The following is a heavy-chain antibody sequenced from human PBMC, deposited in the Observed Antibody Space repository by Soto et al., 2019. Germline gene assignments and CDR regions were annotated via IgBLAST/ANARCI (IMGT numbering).Heavy chain of an antibody. CDR3: ARDLYYYDSSGYSY. CDR2: INAGNGNT. J-gene: IGHJ4*02. V-gene: IGHV1-3*01. Sequence: ASVKVSCKASGYTFTSYAMHWVRQAPGQRLEWMGWINAGNGNTKYSQKFQGRVTITRGTSASTAYMELSSLRSEDTAVYYCARDLYYYDSSGYSYWGQGTRVTVSS. D-gene: IGHD3-22*01. CDR1: GYTFTSYA.